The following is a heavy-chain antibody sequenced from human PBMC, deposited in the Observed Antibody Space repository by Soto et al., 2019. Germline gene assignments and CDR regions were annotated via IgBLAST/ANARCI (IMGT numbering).Heavy chain of an antibody. Sequence: GGSLRLSCAPSGFTLSSYAMSWVRQAPGKGLEWVSAISGSGGSTYYADSVKGRFTISRDNSKNTLYLQMNSLRAEDTAVYYCAKGRQWLRNYFDYWRQGTLVTVSS. V-gene: IGHV3-23*01. J-gene: IGHJ4*02. D-gene: IGHD6-19*01. CDR3: AKGRQWLRNYFDY. CDR2: ISGSGGST. CDR1: GFTLSSYA.